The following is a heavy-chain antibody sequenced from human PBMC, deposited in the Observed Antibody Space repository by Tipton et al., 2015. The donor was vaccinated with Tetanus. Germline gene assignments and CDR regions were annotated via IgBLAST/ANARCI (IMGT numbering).Heavy chain of an antibody. J-gene: IGHJ5*01. CDR2: ISCDGSHK. D-gene: IGHD3-3*01. CDR3: ARDFRPIFGVAHPFDS. Sequence: SLRLSCAASGFTFSSYAMHWVRQAPGKGLEWVAVISCDGSHKYYADSVKGRFSISRDNAKNSLYLQMNGLRDDDTAVYFCARDFRPIFGVAHPFDSWGQGTLVTVSS. V-gene: IGHV3-30*03. CDR1: GFTFSSYA.